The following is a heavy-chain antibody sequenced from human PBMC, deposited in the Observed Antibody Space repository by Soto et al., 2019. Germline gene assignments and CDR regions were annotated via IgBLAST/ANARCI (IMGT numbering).Heavy chain of an antibody. J-gene: IGHJ5*02. CDR2: IWYDGSNK. V-gene: IGHV3-33*06. CDR3: AKENYGSGVPGP. D-gene: IGHD3-10*01. CDR1: GFTFSSYG. Sequence: GGSLRLSCAASGFTFSSYGMHWVRQAPGKGLEWVAVIWYDGSNKYYADSVKGRFTISRDNSKNTLYLQMNSLTDEDTALYYCAKENYGSGVPGPWGQGTLVTVSS.